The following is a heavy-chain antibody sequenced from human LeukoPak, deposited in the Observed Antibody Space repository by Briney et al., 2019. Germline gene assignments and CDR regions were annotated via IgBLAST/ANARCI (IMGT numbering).Heavy chain of an antibody. D-gene: IGHD6-19*01. CDR1: GFTFSSYE. J-gene: IGHJ4*02. Sequence: PGGSLRLSCAASGFTFSSYEMNWVRQAPGKGLEWVSYISSSDSTIYYADSVKGRFTISRDNAKNSLYLQMNSLRAEDTAVYYCARGAGPDYWGQGTLVTVSS. CDR3: ARGAGPDY. CDR2: ISSSDSTI. V-gene: IGHV3-48*03.